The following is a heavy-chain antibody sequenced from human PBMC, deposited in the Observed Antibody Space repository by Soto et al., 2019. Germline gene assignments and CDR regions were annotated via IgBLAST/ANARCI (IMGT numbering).Heavy chain of an antibody. CDR2: IYYSGST. V-gene: IGHV4-31*03. Sequence: QVQLQESGPGLVKPSQTLSLTCTVSGGSISSGGYYWSWIRQHPGKGLEWIGYIYYSGSTYYNPSLKRRVTISVDTSKNQFSLKLSSVTAADTAVYYCARTRNTYYYDSSGFVWFDPWGQGTLVTVSS. J-gene: IGHJ5*02. CDR1: GGSISSGGYY. D-gene: IGHD3-22*01. CDR3: ARTRNTYYYDSSGFVWFDP.